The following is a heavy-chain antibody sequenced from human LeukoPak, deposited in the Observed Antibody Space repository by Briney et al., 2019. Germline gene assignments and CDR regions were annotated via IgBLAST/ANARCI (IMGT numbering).Heavy chain of an antibody. D-gene: IGHD3-22*01. CDR1: GFTFSDYY. CDR3: ARDFPSYYYDSRGYYDAFDI. V-gene: IGHV3-11*04. Sequence: PGGSLRLSCAASGFTFSDYYMSWIRQAPGKGLEWVSYISSSGSTIYYADSVKGRFTISRDNAKNSLYLQMNSLRAEDTAVYYCARDFPSYYYDSRGYYDAFDIWGQGTMVTVSS. J-gene: IGHJ3*02. CDR2: ISSSGSTI.